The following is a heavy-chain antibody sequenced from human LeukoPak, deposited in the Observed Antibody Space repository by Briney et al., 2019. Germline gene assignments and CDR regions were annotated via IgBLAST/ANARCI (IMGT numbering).Heavy chain of an antibody. CDR1: GGTFSSYA. D-gene: IGHD6-19*01. CDR2: IIPIFGTA. CDR3: ARERYSSGTNWFDP. J-gene: IGHJ5*02. V-gene: IGHV1-69*06. Sequence: ASVKVSCKASGGTFSSYAISWVRQAPGQGLQWMGGIIPIFGTANYAQKFQGRVTITADKSTSTAYMELSSLRSEDTAVYYCARERYSSGTNWFDPWGQGTLVTVSS.